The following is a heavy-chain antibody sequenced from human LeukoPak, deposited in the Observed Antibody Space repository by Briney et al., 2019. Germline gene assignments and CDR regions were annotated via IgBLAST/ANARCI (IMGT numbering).Heavy chain of an antibody. CDR2: IKQDGSEK. D-gene: IGHD3-3*01. V-gene: IGHV3-7*01. CDR3: ASNFWSGYSSGFVS. J-gene: IGHJ4*02. Sequence: GGSLRLSCAASGFTFSSYWMSWVRQAPGKGLEWVANIKQDGSEKYYVDSVKGRFTISRDNAKNSLYLQMNSLRAEDTAVYYCASNFWSGYSSGFVSWGQGTLVTVSS. CDR1: GFTFSSYW.